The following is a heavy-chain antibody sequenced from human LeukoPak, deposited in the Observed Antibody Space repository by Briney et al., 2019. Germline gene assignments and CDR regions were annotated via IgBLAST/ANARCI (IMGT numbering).Heavy chain of an antibody. J-gene: IGHJ4*02. CDR3: AKLGSPMITFGGVIDY. CDR2: IRQDGSQK. CDR1: GFSFSSHG. V-gene: IGHV3-7*01. D-gene: IGHD3-16*01. Sequence: GGSLRLSCAASGFSFSSHGMSWVRQAPGKGLEWVATIRQDGSQKYYVDSVKGRFTISRDNAKNSLYLQMNSLRAEDTAVYYCAKLGSPMITFGGVIDYWGQGTLVTVSS.